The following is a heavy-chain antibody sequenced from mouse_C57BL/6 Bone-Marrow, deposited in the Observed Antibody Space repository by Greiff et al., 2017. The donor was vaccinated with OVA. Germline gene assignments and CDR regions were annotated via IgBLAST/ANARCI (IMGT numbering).Heavy chain of an antibody. CDR1: GYTFTSYT. CDR2: INPSSGYT. Sequence: QVQLQQSGAELARPGASVKMSCKASGYTFTSYTMHWVKQRPGQGLEWIGYINPSSGYTKYNQKFKDKATLTADKSSSTAYMQLSSLTSEDSAVYCCAKSYDGYYGFAYWGQGTLVTVSA. CDR3: AKSYDGYYGFAY. V-gene: IGHV1-4*01. D-gene: IGHD2-3*01. J-gene: IGHJ3*01.